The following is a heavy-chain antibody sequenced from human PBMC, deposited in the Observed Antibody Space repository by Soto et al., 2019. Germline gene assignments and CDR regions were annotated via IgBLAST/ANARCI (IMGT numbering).Heavy chain of an antibody. Sequence: QVQLVQSGAEVKKPGSSVKVSCKASGGTFSSYAISWVRQAPGQGLEWMGGIIPIFGTANYAQKFQGRVTITADEYTSTAYLELSCLSSEDTAVYSCAADPGIAAAGRPTDWYFDLWGRGTLVTVSS. CDR2: IIPIFGTA. V-gene: IGHV1-69*12. D-gene: IGHD6-13*01. CDR1: GGTFSSYA. J-gene: IGHJ2*01. CDR3: AADPGIAAAGRPTDWYFDL.